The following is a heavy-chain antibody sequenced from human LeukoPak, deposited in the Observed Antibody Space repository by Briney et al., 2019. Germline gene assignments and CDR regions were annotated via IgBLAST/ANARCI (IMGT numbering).Heavy chain of an antibody. CDR1: GVSIRSSY. Sequence: KPSETLSLTCAVSGVSIRSSYWSWIRQPPGKGLQWFGYIHYSGESNNSPSLKSRLPISVDTSKNQFSLRLPSMTAADTAMYFCGRRGPNSGYARGWNFDLWGRGTLVTVSS. CDR3: GRRGPNSGYARGWNFDL. J-gene: IGHJ2*01. CDR2: IHYSGES. V-gene: IGHV4-59*08. D-gene: IGHD5-12*01.